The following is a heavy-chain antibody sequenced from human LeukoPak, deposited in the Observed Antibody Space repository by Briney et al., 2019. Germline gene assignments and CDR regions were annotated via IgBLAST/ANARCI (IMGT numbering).Heavy chain of an antibody. CDR2: IWYDGCQK. V-gene: IGHV3-33*01. CDR1: GFTFSSFG. Sequence: GGSLRLSCAASGFTFSSFGMQWVRQAPGKGLEGGAFIWYDGCQKAYADSVRGRFTIAKDNYKNTLSLQLNTLRAEDTAVYYCARDHSSHFNHYYFYYGLDVWGQGTTVTVSS. J-gene: IGHJ6*02. CDR3: ARDHSSHFNHYYFYYGLDV.